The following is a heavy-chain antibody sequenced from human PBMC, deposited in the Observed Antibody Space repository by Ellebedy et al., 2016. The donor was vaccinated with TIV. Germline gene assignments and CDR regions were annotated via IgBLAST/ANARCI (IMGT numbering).Heavy chain of an antibody. J-gene: IGHJ4*02. CDR3: ARDSRGRWTPFDH. Sequence: PGGSLRLSCAASGFIFSSYGMHWVRQSPGHGLAWMAFIWYYGTDESYAESVGGRFSISRDNSKNTLYLHMKSLRAEDTAIYYCARDSRGRWTPFDHWGQGTVVAVSS. D-gene: IGHD4-23*01. CDR1: GFIFSSYG. V-gene: IGHV3-33*01. CDR2: IWYYGTDE.